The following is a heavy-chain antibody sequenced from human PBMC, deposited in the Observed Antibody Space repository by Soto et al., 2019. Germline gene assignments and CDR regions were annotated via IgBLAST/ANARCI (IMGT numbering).Heavy chain of an antibody. V-gene: IGHV3-33*01. D-gene: IGHD7-27*01. CDR1: GFTFSAYG. CDR3: ARETGAPLYGMDV. Sequence: GGSLRLSCAASGFTFSAYGMHWVRQAPGKGLEWVAVIWYDGSNKYYVDSVKGRLTISRDDSKNTLYLQMNSLRAEDTAVYYCARETGAPLYGMDVWGQGTTVTVSS. J-gene: IGHJ6*02. CDR2: IWYDGSNK.